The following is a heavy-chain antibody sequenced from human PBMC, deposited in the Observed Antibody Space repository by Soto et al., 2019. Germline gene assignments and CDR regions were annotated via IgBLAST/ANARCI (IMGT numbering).Heavy chain of an antibody. J-gene: IGHJ4*02. D-gene: IGHD4-17*01. CDR2: ISYDGSKK. V-gene: IGHV3-30*04. CDR1: GFTLSDFA. Sequence: QVQLVQSGGGVVQPGRSLRLSCAASGFTLSDFAMHWVRQAPGKGLEWVAVISYDGSKKYLADSVKGRFTISRDNSKSTLYLQMNSLRAEDPAVYYCASPAGDFDPYFDYWGQGTLVTVSS. CDR3: ASPAGDFDPYFDY.